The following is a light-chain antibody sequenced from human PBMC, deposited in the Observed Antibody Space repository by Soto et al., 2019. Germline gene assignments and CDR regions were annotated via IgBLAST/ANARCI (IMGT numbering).Light chain of an antibody. CDR3: QQYENLPT. V-gene: IGKV1-5*03. CDR1: QSISRW. Sequence: DIQMTQSPSTLSASVGDRVTITCRASQSISRWLAWYQQKPGKAPKLLIYKASSLESGVPSRFRGSGSGTDFTFTISRLQPEDIATYYCQQYENLPTFGQGTRPEIK. J-gene: IGKJ5*01. CDR2: KAS.